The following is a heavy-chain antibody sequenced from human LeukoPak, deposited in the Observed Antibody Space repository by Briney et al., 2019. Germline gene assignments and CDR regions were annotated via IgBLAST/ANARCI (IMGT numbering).Heavy chain of an antibody. D-gene: IGHD6-13*01. J-gene: IGHJ6*03. V-gene: IGHV4-59*01. CDR2: IYHSGST. Sequence: SETLSLTHSVSGVHISCYYWIWLRQPPGKGLEWMGYIYHSGSTNYNPSLKSRGTISVDTSKNQFSLKLSSVTAADTAVYYCARAPRSGYSSSRYYYYMDVWGKGTTVTVSS. CDR3: ARAPRSGYSSSRYYYYMDV. CDR1: GVHISCYY.